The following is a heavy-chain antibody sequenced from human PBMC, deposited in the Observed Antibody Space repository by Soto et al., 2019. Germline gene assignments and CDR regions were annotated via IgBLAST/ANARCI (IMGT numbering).Heavy chain of an antibody. D-gene: IGHD2-2*01. CDR3: ARDDGLSSTNVKAFDI. J-gene: IGHJ3*02. Sequence: LRLSCAASGFTFSRYYMNWVRQAPGKGLEWVSSISTTSTYTHYADSLKGRFTISRDNAKKLLYLQMDSLRAEDTAVYYCARDDGLSSTNVKAFDIWGQGTKVTVSS. V-gene: IGHV3-21*01. CDR2: ISTTSTYT. CDR1: GFTFSRYY.